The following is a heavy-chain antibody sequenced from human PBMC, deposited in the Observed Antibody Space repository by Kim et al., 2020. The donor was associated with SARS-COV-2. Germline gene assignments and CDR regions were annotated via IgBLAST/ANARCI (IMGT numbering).Heavy chain of an antibody. Sequence: SETLSLTCAVYGVSFSGYYWSWIRQPPGKGLEWIGEINHSGSTNYNPSLKSRVTISVDTSKNQFSLKLSSVTAADTAVYYCARGRRAAAGTPPYYYYYYGMDVWGQGTTVTVSS. D-gene: IGHD6-13*01. V-gene: IGHV4-34*01. CDR1: GVSFSGYY. J-gene: IGHJ6*02. CDR2: INHSGST. CDR3: ARGRRAAAGTPPYYYYYYGMDV.